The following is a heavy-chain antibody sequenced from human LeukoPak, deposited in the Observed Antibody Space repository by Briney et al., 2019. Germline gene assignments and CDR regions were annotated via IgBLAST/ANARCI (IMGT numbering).Heavy chain of an antibody. V-gene: IGHV4-59*01. J-gene: IGHJ4*02. CDR1: GGSISNYY. Sequence: SETPSLTCTVSGGSISNYYWSWIRQPPGRGLEWIGYVYSSGSTNYNPSLKSRVTISVDTSKNQLSLKLSSVTAADTAVYYCARGPTRYYFDYWGQGTLVTVSS. CDR2: VYSSGST. CDR3: ARGPTRYYFDY.